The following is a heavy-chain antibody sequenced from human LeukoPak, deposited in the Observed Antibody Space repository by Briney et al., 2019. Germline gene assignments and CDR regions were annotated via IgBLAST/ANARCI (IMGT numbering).Heavy chain of an antibody. D-gene: IGHD5-12*01. J-gene: IGHJ4*02. CDR2: IFGSGHT. CDR3: ARTELRLISFDY. V-gene: IGHV4-59*01. CDR1: GGSISTFF. Sequence: SETLSLTCTVSGGSISTFFWSWIRQPPGRGLEWIGHIFGSGHTDYNPSLKSRLTISVDTSKNDFSLQLTSVTAADTAVYYCARTELRLISFDYWGQGTLVTVSS.